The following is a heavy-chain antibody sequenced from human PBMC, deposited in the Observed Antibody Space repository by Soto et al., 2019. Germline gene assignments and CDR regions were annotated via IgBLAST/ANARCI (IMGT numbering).Heavy chain of an antibody. D-gene: IGHD1-26*01. Sequence: GGSLRLSCTASGFTFGDYAMSWFRQAPGKGLEWVGFIRSKAYGGTTEYAASVKGRFTISRDDSKSIAYLQMNSLKTEDTAVYYCTRSDIVGVQPPDYWGQGTLVTVSS. CDR2: IRSKAYGGTT. CDR3: TRSDIVGVQPPDY. V-gene: IGHV3-49*03. J-gene: IGHJ4*02. CDR1: GFTFGDYA.